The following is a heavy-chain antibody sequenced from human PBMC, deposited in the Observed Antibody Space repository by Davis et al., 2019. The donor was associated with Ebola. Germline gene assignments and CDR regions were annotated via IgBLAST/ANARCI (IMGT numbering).Heavy chain of an antibody. V-gene: IGHV5-10-1*01. Sequence: SCKGSGYSLTSYWISWVRQMPGKGLEWMGRIDPSDSYTSYSPSFQGHVTISADKSINTAYLQWSSLKASDTAMYYCARRDYYDSSGYYGSWGQGTLVTVSS. J-gene: IGHJ4*02. CDR3: ARRDYYDSSGYYGS. CDR1: GYSLTSYW. CDR2: IDPSDSYT. D-gene: IGHD3-22*01.